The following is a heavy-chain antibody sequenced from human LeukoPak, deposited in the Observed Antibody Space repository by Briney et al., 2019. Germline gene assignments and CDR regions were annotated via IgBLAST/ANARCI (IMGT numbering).Heavy chain of an antibody. CDR2: IHSSGSI. V-gene: IGHV4-39*01. J-gene: IGHJ5*02. D-gene: IGHD3-9*01. CDR3: ARHEDILTGYYNWFDP. Sequence: TSQTLSLTCTVSGASISSGSYHWGWIRQPPEKGLEWIGSIHSSGSIYYNPSLKSRVNISADTSKNQFSLRVRSVTAADTAVYYCARHEDILTGYYNWFDPWGQGTLVTVSS. CDR1: GASISSGSYH.